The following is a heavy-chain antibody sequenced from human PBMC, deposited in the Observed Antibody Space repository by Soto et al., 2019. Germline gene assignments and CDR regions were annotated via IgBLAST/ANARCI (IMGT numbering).Heavy chain of an antibody. Sequence: QVQLVQSGGEVKKPGASVKVSCKASGYTFTNYGISWVRQAPGQGLEWMGWINVYNGNTKYAQKVQGRVTMTTDTSTSTAVMDRMSLRSYVTAVYYCTRGVGSGSYNWFDPWGQGTLVTVST. CDR2: INVYNGNT. J-gene: IGHJ5*02. CDR3: TRGVGSGSYNWFDP. V-gene: IGHV1-18*01. CDR1: GYTFTNYG. D-gene: IGHD3-10*01.